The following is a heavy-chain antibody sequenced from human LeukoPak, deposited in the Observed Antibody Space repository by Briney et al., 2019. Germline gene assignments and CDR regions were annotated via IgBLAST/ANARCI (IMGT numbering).Heavy chain of an antibody. J-gene: IGHJ6*03. D-gene: IGHD2-15*01. CDR3: AKTADVLYYRHFMDV. CDR1: GFTFSSYA. CDR2: ISDGGHST. Sequence: GGSLRLSCAASGFTFSSYAMTWVRQAPGKGLEWVSAISDGGHSTYYADSGKGRFTISRDNSKNTLYLQMTSLRVEDTAVYFCAKTADVLYYRHFMDVWGKGTTVTVSS. V-gene: IGHV3-23*01.